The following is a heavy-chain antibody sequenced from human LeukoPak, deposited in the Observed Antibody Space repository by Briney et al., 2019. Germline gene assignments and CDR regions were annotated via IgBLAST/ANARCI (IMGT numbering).Heavy chain of an antibody. CDR3: AKDRAGSQYYFDY. CDR1: GSTFSSYA. J-gene: IGHJ4*02. Sequence: GGSLRLSCAASGSTFSSYAMSWVRQAPGKGLEWVSVISNSAGSTFYADSVKGRFTISRDNSKNTLYLQMNSLRAEDTAVYYCAKDRAGSQYYFDYWGQGTLVTVSS. CDR2: ISNSAGST. V-gene: IGHV3-23*01. D-gene: IGHD1-26*01.